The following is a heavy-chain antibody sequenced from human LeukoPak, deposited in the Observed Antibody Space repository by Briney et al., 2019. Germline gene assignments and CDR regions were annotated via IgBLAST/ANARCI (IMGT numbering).Heavy chain of an antibody. Sequence: GGSLRLSCAASGFTFSSFGIHWVRQAPGEGMEWVAYIGYSGTDTYYADSVKGRFTISRDNSKNTVHLQVNSLRAADTALYSCARDLTERKYYIAFWGQGTLVTVFS. CDR1: GFTFSSFG. J-gene: IGHJ4*02. CDR2: IGYSGTDT. CDR3: ARDLTERKYYIAF. D-gene: IGHD2-8*02. V-gene: IGHV3-30*02.